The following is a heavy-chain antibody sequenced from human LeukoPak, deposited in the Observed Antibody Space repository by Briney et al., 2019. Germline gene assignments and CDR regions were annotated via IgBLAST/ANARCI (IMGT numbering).Heavy chain of an antibody. V-gene: IGHV4-34*01. CDR1: GGSFSGYY. Sequence: SETLSLTCAVYGGSFSGYYWSWIRQPPGKGPEWIGEINHSGSTYYNPSLKSRVTISVDTSKNQFSLKLSSVTAADTAVYYCARGGKQLVDFDYWGQGTLVTVSS. J-gene: IGHJ4*02. D-gene: IGHD6-6*01. CDR3: ARGGKQLVDFDY. CDR2: INHSGST.